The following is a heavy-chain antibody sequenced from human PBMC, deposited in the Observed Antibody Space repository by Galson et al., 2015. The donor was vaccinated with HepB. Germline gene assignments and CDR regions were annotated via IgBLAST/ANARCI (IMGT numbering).Heavy chain of an antibody. CDR3: ARLLRGYYYDMDV. J-gene: IGHJ6*02. CDR1: GFTFSSYW. Sequence: SLRLSCAASGFTFSSYWMHWVRQAPGKGLVWVSHINSDGSNTSYADSVKGRFTISRDNAKNTLYLQMNSLRAEDTAVYYCARLLRGYYYDMDVWGQGTTVTVSS. V-gene: IGHV3-74*01. D-gene: IGHD1-26*01. CDR2: INSDGSNT.